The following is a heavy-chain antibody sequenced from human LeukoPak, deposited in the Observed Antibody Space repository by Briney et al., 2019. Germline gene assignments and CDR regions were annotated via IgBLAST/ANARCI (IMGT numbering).Heavy chain of an antibody. Sequence: SETLSLTCTVSGGSISSSSYYWGWIRQPPGKGLEWIGSIYYSGSTYYNPSLKSRVTISVDTSKNQFSLKLSSVTAADTAVYYCARKGGILDYDYWGQGTLVTVSS. D-gene: IGHD1-26*01. CDR3: ARKGGILDYDY. CDR1: GGSISSSSYY. J-gene: IGHJ4*02. CDR2: IYYSGST. V-gene: IGHV4-39*07.